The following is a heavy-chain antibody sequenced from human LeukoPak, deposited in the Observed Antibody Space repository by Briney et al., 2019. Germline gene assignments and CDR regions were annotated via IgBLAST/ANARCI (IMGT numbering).Heavy chain of an antibody. Sequence: SETLSLTCAVYGGSFSGYYWSWIRQPPGKGLEWIGEIIHSGRTNYNPSLKSRVTISADTSKNQFSLKLRSVTAADTAVYYCARRAMVRGVIIRGFDYWGQGTLVTVSS. CDR1: GGSFSGYY. CDR3: ARRAMVRGVIIRGFDY. D-gene: IGHD3-10*01. V-gene: IGHV4-34*12. CDR2: IIHSGRT. J-gene: IGHJ4*02.